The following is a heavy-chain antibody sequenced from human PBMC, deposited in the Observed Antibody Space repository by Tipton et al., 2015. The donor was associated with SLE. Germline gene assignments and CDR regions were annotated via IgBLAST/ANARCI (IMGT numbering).Heavy chain of an antibody. CDR2: IYYSSYT. J-gene: IGHJ3*02. CDR1: GGSVSSGSYY. Sequence: LRLSCTVSGGSVSSGSYYWAWIRQPPGKGLEWIGYIYYSSYTNYNPSLKSRVTTSFDRSKNQFSLNLNSVTAADTATYYCARVRGGWANDASDIWGQGTMVTVSS. CDR3: ARVRGGWANDASDI. V-gene: IGHV4-61*01. D-gene: IGHD6-19*01.